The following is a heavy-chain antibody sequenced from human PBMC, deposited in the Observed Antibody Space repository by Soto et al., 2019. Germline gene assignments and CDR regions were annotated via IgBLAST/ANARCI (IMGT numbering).Heavy chain of an antibody. J-gene: IGHJ4*02. CDR3: ARQAIPPAGTHPPKFAY. Sequence: PSETLSLTCTVSGGSISSSSYYWGWIRQPPGKGLEWIGSIYYSGSTYYNPSLKSRVTISVDTSKNQFSLKLSSVTAADTAVYYCARQAIPPAGTHPPKFAYWGQGTLVTVS. CDR2: IYYSGST. V-gene: IGHV4-39*01. D-gene: IGHD6-19*01. CDR1: GGSISSSSYY.